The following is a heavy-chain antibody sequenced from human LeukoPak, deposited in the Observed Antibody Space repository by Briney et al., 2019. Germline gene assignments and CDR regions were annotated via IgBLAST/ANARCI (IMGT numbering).Heavy chain of an antibody. D-gene: IGHD6-13*01. CDR3: ARGTPTGYGTSWFDY. Sequence: GGSLRLSCAASGFTVGNNYMNWVRQAPGKGLEWVSLIFSHGETSYADSVKGRFTISRDNSKNTLYLQMNSLRAEDTAVFYCARGTPTGYGTSWFDYWGQGTLVTVSS. J-gene: IGHJ4*02. CDR2: IFSHGET. V-gene: IGHV3-66*01. CDR1: GFTVGNNY.